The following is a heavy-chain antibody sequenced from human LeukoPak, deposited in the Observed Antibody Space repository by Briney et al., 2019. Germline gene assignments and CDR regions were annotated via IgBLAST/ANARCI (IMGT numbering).Heavy chain of an antibody. CDR3: ARDLHYFWTYDYYVMDV. CDR2: ISSSGTTI. V-gene: IGHV3-48*01. D-gene: IGHD3/OR15-3a*01. Sequence: GRSLTLSRAASAFTFTRYRMNWVRQDPRKWLESVPYISSSGTTIIYADSMKGPFTTSRDNAKNSLYLQINSLRAEDTAVYYCARDLHYFWTYDYYVMDVWGQGTTVTVSS. CDR1: AFTFTRYR. J-gene: IGHJ6*02.